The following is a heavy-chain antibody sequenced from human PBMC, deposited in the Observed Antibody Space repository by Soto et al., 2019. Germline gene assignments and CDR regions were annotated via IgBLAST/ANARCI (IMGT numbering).Heavy chain of an antibody. CDR1: GGSFSGYY. V-gene: IGHV4-34*01. J-gene: IGHJ4*02. CDR2: INHSGST. CDR3: ARASYDFWSGYYY. D-gene: IGHD3-3*01. Sequence: GSLRLSCAVYGGSFSGYYWSWIRQPPGKGLEWIGEINHSGSTNYNPSLKSRVTISVDTSKNQFSLKLSSVTAADTAVYYCARASYDFWSGYYYWGQGTLVTVSS.